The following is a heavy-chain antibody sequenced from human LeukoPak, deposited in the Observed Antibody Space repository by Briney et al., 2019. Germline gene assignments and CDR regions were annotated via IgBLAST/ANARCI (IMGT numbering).Heavy chain of an antibody. CDR1: GFTFSTYA. V-gene: IGHV3-30*02. CDR2: IRYDGSNK. J-gene: IGHJ4*02. CDR3: AKDLAAMDY. Sequence: GGSLRLSYAASGFTFSTYAMHWVRQAPGKGLEWVAFIRYDGSNKYYADSVKGRFTISRDNSKNMLYLQMNSLRVEDTAVYYCAKDLAAMDYWGQGTLVTVSS. D-gene: IGHD5-18*01.